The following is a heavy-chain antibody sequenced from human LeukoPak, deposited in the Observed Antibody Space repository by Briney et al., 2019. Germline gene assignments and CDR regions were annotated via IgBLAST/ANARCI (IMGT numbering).Heavy chain of an antibody. CDR1: GGSISSGDYY. CDR3: ARPYYYDSRIDP. D-gene: IGHD3-22*01. J-gene: IGHJ5*02. Sequence: SETLSLTCTVSGGSISSGDYYWSWLRQPPGKGLEWVAYMYYSGSTYYNPSLKSRVTMSADTSKNQLSLKLSSVTAADTAVCYCARPYYYDSRIDPWGQGILVTVSS. V-gene: IGHV4-30-4*01. CDR2: MYYSGST.